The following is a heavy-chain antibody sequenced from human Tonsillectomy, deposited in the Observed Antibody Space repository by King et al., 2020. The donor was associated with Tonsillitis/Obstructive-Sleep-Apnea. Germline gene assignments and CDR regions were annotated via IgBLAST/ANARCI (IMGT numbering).Heavy chain of an antibody. Sequence: QLQESGPGLVKPSETLSLTCTVPGGSISSYYWSWIRQPAGKGLEWIGLIDTSGNTNYNPSLKTRVTMSVDTSKNQFSLKLSSVTAADTAVYYCARDLSSSPYNWFDPWGQGILVTVSS. J-gene: IGHJ5*02. V-gene: IGHV4-4*07. CDR3: ARDLSSSPYNWFDP. CDR1: GGSISSYY. CDR2: IDTSGNT. D-gene: IGHD6-13*01.